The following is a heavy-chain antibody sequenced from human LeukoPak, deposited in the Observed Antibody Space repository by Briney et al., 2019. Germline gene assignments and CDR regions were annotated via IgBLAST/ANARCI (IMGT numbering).Heavy chain of an antibody. CDR1: GXSISSYY. V-gene: IGHV4-59*01. CDR3: ARVGSGCFDY. J-gene: IGHJ4*02. CDR2: IYYSGNT. Sequence: PSETLSLTWTVSGXSISSYYWSWIRQPPGKGLEWIGYIYYSGNTNDNPSLKSRVTISIDTSKNQFSLKMSSVTAADTAVYYCARVGSGCFDYWGQGTLVTVSS. D-gene: IGHD6-19*01.